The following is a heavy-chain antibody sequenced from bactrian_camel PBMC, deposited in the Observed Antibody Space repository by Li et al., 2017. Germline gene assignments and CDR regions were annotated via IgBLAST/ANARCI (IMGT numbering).Heavy chain of an antibody. V-gene: IGHV3S54*01. CDR1: GYTASTSC. D-gene: IGHD7*01. CDR2: IYTGSGKT. Sequence: HVQLVESGGGSVQAGGSLRLSCVAFGYTASTSCIGWSRRVRGKNGEGVAAIYTGSGKTSIAGSVEGRFTISQDNAKNTVSLQMNSLNTEDTAMYYCAAGNCDGGPFKYWGQRTQVTVS. J-gene: IGHJ4*01. CDR3: AAGNCDGGPFKY.